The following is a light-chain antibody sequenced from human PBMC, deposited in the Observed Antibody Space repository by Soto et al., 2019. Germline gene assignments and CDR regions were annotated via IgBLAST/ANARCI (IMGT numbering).Light chain of an antibody. CDR1: QSISSW. Sequence: DIQMTQSPSTLSASVGDRVTITCRASQSISSWLAWYQQKPGKAPKLLIYDASSLESGVPSRFSGSGSGTECTLTISSPQPDDFATYCCQQYNSYSPMTFGQGTKVEIK. CDR2: DAS. J-gene: IGKJ1*01. V-gene: IGKV1-5*01. CDR3: QQYNSYSPMT.